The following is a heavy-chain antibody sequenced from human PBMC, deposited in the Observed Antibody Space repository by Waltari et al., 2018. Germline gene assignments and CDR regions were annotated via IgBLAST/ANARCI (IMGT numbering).Heavy chain of an antibody. CDR2: IFPRDSDT. CDR1: GYSFSSYW. J-gene: IGHJ3*01. V-gene: IGHV5-51*01. CDR3: ARELIWPGELGPFDL. Sequence: EVQLVQSGTQVKKPGESLRKSCKASGYSFSSYWIGWVRQMPGKGMEWMGIIFPRDSDTRYTPSSQGRVTISADKSTGTAYLQFSSLTASDTAMYFCARELIWPGELGPFDLWGQGTFVSVSS. D-gene: IGHD1-26*01.